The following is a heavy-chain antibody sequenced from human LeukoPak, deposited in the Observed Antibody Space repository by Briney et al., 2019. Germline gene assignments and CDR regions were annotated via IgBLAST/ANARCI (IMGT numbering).Heavy chain of an antibody. CDR2: IYYSGST. J-gene: IGHJ6*03. CDR3: ARETSQKGAHYMDV. Sequence: SETLSLTCTVSGGSISSSSYYWGWIRQPPGKGLEWIGSIYYSGSTYYNPSLKSRATISVDTSKNQFSLKLSSVTAADTAVYYCARETSQKGAHYMDVWGKGTTVTISS. V-gene: IGHV4-39*07. CDR1: GGSISSSSYY. D-gene: IGHD3-16*01.